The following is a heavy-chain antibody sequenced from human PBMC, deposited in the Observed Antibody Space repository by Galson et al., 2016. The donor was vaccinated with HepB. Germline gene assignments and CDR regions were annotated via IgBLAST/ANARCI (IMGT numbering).Heavy chain of an antibody. CDR3: ASEYSSSTAIDY. D-gene: IGHD6-6*01. CDR1: GGSVSNYY. CDR2: IYMSGST. J-gene: IGHJ4*02. Sequence: SETLSLTCTVSGGSVSNYYWSWIRQPAGKGLEWIGRIYMSGSTDYNPSRKSRVTMSLDRSKNQFSLSLNSVTAADTAMYYCASEYSSSTAIDYWGQGTPVTVSS. V-gene: IGHV4-4*07.